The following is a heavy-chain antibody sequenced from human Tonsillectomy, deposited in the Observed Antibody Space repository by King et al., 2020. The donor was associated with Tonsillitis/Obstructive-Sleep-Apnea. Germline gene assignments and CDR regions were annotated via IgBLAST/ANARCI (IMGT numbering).Heavy chain of an antibody. CDR1: GFIFRHYA. V-gene: IGHV3-23*04. J-gene: IGHJ6*03. CDR3: AKESTGQYYYYKDV. CDR2: ISANGGGT. Sequence: VQLVESGGCLVQPGGSLRLSCAASGFIFRHYAMSWVVQAPGKGLEWVSIISANGGGTFYADSVKGRFTISRDIFKNTLYLQMTDLRAEDTALYFCAKESTGQYYYYKDVWGKGTTVTVSS. D-gene: IGHD3-10*01.